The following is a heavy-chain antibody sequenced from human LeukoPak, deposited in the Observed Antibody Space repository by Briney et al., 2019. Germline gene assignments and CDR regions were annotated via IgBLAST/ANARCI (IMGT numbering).Heavy chain of an antibody. CDR2: INHSGGSR. J-gene: IGHJ6*02. CDR1: GWTFSRYS. V-gene: IGHV3-23*01. CDR3: ASLGGKSAYGDEYYGMDV. D-gene: IGHD1-26*01. Sequence: PAWSVPLSCAGSGWTFSRYSLSWLRQPPGKGLEWVAGINHSGGSRYYKDYVKGRFTISRDKSNNTMYLQLNRLRAEDTAVYDCASLGGKSAYGDEYYGMDVWGQGTTVTVSS.